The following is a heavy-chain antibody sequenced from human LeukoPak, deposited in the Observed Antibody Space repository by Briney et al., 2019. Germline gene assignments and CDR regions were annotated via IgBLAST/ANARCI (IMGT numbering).Heavy chain of an antibody. V-gene: IGHV4-39*01. CDR3: ARRGGSGRAFDY. CDR1: GASISGGTYY. D-gene: IGHD1-26*01. CDR2: IYYTGST. Sequence: SETQSLTCSVSGASISGGTYYWGWIRQPPGKGLEWIGSIYYTGSTYDNPSLKSRVTISVDTSKNQFSLKLSSVTAADTAVYYCARRGGSGRAFDYWGQGTLVTVSS. J-gene: IGHJ4*02.